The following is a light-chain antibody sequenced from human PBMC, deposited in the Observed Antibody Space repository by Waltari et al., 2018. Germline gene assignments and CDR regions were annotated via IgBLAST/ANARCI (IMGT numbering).Light chain of an antibody. CDR2: GSS. V-gene: IGKV3-15*01. CDR3: HQYNSWPKT. Sequence: DIVLTQSPATLSVSPGKRATLSCRASQSIMNNLAWYQQKPGQAPRLLIYGSSSRTTDVPARFSGSGSGTEFTLTISILRSGDSAIYYCHQYNSWPKTFGQGTKVEI. CDR1: QSIMNN. J-gene: IGKJ1*01.